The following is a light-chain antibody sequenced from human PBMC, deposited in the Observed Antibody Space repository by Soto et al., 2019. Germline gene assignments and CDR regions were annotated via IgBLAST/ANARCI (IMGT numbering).Light chain of an antibody. CDR3: QQYNNWPPT. Sequence: EVVMTQSPDTLSVSPGERATLSCRASQSVSSYLAWYQQRPGQAPRLLIYDASNGATGIPARFSGSGSGTDFTLTISSLEPEDFAVYYCQQYNNWPPTFGQGTRLEIK. CDR1: QSVSSY. J-gene: IGKJ5*01. CDR2: DAS. V-gene: IGKV3-11*01.